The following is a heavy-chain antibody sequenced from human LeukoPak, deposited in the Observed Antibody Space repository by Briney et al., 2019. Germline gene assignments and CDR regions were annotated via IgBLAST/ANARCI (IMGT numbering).Heavy chain of an antibody. CDR2: INHSGST. CDR3: ARDSVTTPGMH. Sequence: SETLSLTCAVYGGSFSGYYWSWIRQPPGKGLEWIGEINHSGSTNYNPSLKSRVTISVDTSKNQFSLKLSSVTAADTAVYYCARDSVTTPGMHWGQGTLVTVSS. CDR1: GGSFSGYY. J-gene: IGHJ1*01. D-gene: IGHD4-17*01. V-gene: IGHV4-34*01.